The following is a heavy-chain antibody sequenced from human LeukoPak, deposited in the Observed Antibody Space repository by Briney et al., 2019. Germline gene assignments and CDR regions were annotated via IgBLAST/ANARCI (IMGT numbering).Heavy chain of an antibody. J-gene: IGHJ4*02. CDR3: ARGRGSWYGVYFDY. V-gene: IGHV3-7*01. Sequence: GGALRLSCAASGFTFTDYWMSWVRQAPGKGLEWVANIKRDGSEKYYVDSVKGRFTISRDNAKNSLYLQMNSLRTEDTAVYYCARGRGSWYGVYFDYWGQGTLVTVSS. CDR1: GFTFTDYW. D-gene: IGHD6-13*01. CDR2: IKRDGSEK.